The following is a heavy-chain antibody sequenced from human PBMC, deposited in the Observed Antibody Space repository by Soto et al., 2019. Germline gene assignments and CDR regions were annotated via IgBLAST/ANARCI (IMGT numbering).Heavy chain of an antibody. CDR2: INHSGST. J-gene: IGHJ4*02. D-gene: IGHD2-21*01. V-gene: IGHV4-34*01. CDR3: ARDKIAGLFAY. Sequence: SETLSLTCAVYGGSLSGYYWTWIRQPPGTGLEWIGEINHSGSTNYNPSLKSRVTISVGTFKNQFSLKLTSVTAADTAVYYCARDKIAGLFAYWGQGTLVTVSS. CDR1: GGSLSGYY.